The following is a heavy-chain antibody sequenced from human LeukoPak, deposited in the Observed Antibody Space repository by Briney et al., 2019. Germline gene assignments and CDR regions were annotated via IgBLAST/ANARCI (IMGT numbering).Heavy chain of an antibody. CDR2: INHSEST. D-gene: IGHD5-18*01. CDR3: ARGRYSYGYDY. J-gene: IGHJ4*02. CDR1: GGSFSGYY. Sequence: PSETLSLTCAVYGGSFSGYYWSWIRQPPGKGLEWIGEINHSESTNYNPSLKSRVTISVDTSKNQFSLKLSSVTAADTAVYYCARGRYSYGYDYWGQGTLVTVSS. V-gene: IGHV4-34*01.